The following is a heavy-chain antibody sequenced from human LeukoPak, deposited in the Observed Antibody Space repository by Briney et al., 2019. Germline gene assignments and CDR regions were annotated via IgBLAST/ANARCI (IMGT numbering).Heavy chain of an antibody. V-gene: IGHV3-33*01. Sequence: TGGSPRLSCAASGFTFSSYGMHWVRQAPGKGLEWVAVIWYDGSNKYYADSVKGRFTISRDNSKNTLYLQMNSLRAEDTAVYYCARWYGDYYYGMDVWGQGTTVTVSS. CDR2: IWYDGSNK. J-gene: IGHJ6*02. CDR1: GFTFSSYG. D-gene: IGHD3-10*01. CDR3: ARWYGDYYYGMDV.